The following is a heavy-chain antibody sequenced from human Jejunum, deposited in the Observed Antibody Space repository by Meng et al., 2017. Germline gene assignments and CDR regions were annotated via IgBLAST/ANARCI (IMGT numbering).Heavy chain of an antibody. CDR3: ARDGQQLGRYWLDP. J-gene: IGHJ5*02. V-gene: IGHV4-31*03. CDR1: GESFSSGGSY. CDR2: IFYSGSS. D-gene: IGHD1-1*01. Sequence: QVQLQDSGPGRVKPSQTLSPTCSVSGESFSSGGSYWTWVRQHPGKGLEWIGYIFYSGSSSYNPSLKSRITIAVDTFKNQFSLTLRSVTAADTAVYYCARDGQQLGRYWLDPWGQGTLVTVSS.